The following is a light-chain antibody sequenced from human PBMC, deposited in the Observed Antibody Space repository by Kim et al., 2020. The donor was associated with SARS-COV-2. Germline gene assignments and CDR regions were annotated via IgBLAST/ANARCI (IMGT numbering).Light chain of an antibody. J-gene: IGKJ2*03. CDR3: QQYGNTPIYS. CDR1: QSVASAY. CDR2: GAS. Sequence: SPGERASLSCRASQSVASAYLAWYQQRPGQPPRLLIYGASTRAPGIPHRFSGSGSGTDFTLTISSLEPEDSAVYYCQQYGNTPIYSFGQGTKLEI. V-gene: IGKV3-20*01.